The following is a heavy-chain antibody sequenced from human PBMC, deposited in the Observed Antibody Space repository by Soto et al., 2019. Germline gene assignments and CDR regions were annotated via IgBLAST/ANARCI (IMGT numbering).Heavy chain of an antibody. CDR2: MYHSGST. V-gene: IGHV4-30-2*01. CDR3: ARAAPDGSWPKYSFDY. D-gene: IGHD6-13*01. Sequence: QLQLQESGSGLVKPSQTLSLTCAVSGGSISSGGYSWNWIRQPPGKGLEWIGYMYHSGSTNSNPSLKSRVTISVDRSKNQCSLKLSSVTAADTAVYYCARAAPDGSWPKYSFDYWGQGTLVTVSS. J-gene: IGHJ4*02. CDR1: GGSISSGGYS.